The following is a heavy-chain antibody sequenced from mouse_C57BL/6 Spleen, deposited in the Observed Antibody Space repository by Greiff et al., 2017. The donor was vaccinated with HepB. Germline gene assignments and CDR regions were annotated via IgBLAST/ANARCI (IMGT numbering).Heavy chain of an antibody. CDR3: ARRYDYDVFDY. D-gene: IGHD2-4*01. CDR2: IWSGGST. CDR1: GFSLTSYG. J-gene: IGHJ2*01. Sequence: VQLQQSGPGLVQPSQSLSITCTVSGFSLTSYGVHWVRQSPGKGLEWLGVIWSGGSTDYNAAFISRLSISKDNSKSQVFFKMNSLQADDTAIYYCARRYDYDVFDYWGQGTTLTVSS. V-gene: IGHV2-2*01.